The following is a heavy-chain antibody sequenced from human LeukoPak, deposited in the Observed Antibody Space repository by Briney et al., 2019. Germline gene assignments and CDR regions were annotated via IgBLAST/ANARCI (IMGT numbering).Heavy chain of an antibody. Sequence: GGSLRLSCAASGFTFSSYWMHWVRQAPGKGLVWVSRINSDGSSTSYADSVKGRFTISRDNAKNTLYLQMNSLRAEDTAVYYCARDFGMLWFGEYRFDYWGQGTLVTVSS. D-gene: IGHD3-10*01. CDR3: ARDFGMLWFGEYRFDY. CDR1: GFTFSSYW. V-gene: IGHV3-74*01. CDR2: INSDGSST. J-gene: IGHJ4*02.